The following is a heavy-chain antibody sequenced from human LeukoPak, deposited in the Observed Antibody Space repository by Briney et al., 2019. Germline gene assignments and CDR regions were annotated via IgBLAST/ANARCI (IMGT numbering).Heavy chain of an antibody. CDR1: GFTFSSYA. J-gene: IGHJ4*02. V-gene: IGHV3-30-3*01. CDR3: AEPYGDYVGY. D-gene: IGHD4-17*01. Sequence: GRSLRLSCAASGFTFSSYAMHWVRQAPGKGLEWVAVISYDGSNKYYADSVKGRFTSSRDNSKNTLYLQMNSLRAEDTAVYYCAEPYGDYVGYWGQGTLVTVSS. CDR2: ISYDGSNK.